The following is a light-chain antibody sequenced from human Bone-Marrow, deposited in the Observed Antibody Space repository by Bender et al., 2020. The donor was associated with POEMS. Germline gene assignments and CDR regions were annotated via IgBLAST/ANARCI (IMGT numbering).Light chain of an antibody. CDR2: QDN. V-gene: IGLV3-1*01. J-gene: IGLJ1*01. Sequence: SFDLTQPPSVSVSPGQTARITCSGDKLGDKYVSWYQQKPGLSPVVVIYQDNKRPSGIPERFSGSNSRNTATLTISGSQALDEADYYCQTWDSSTLYVFGSGTKVTVL. CDR3: QTWDSSTLYV. CDR1: KLGDKY.